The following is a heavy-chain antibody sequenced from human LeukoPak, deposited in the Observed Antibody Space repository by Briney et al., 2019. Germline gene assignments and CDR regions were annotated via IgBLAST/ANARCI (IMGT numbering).Heavy chain of an antibody. J-gene: IGHJ4*02. CDR1: GFTFSSYW. V-gene: IGHV3-74*01. Sequence: GGSLRLSCAASGFTFSSYWMHWVRQAPGKGPVWVSRISGDGGPYYADSVRGRFTISRDNAKNTLYLQMNSLGAEDTAVYYCARDLVSGSGSYGDWGQGTLVTVSS. CDR3: ARDLVSGSGSYGD. CDR2: ISGDGGP. D-gene: IGHD3-10*01.